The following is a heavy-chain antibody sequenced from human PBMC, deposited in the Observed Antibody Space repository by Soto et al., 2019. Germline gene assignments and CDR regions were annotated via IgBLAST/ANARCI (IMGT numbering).Heavy chain of an antibody. CDR2: ISAYNGNT. V-gene: IGHV1-18*01. Sequence: ASVKVSCKASGYTFTSYGISWVRQAPGQGLEWMGWISAYNGNTNYAQKLQGRVTMTTDTSTSTAYMELRSLRSDDTAVYHCARDSLTYGDSETYNWFDPWGQGTLVTVYS. J-gene: IGHJ5*02. CDR3: ARDSLTYGDSETYNWFDP. D-gene: IGHD4-17*01. CDR1: GYTFTSYG.